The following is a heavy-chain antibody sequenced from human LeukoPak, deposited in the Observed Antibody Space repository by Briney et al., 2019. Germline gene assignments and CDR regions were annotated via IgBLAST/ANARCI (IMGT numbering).Heavy chain of an antibody. CDR2: IHPNNGGT. CDR3: ARDLPRTNGVRWFDP. CDR1: GYTFNGYY. Sequence: GASVKVSCKASGYTFNGYYIHWVRQAPGQGLEWMGWIHPNNGGTSYAQKFQGRVTMTRDTSISTAYMELSRLRSDDTAVYYCARDLPRTNGVRWFDPWGQGTLVTVSS. D-gene: IGHD2-8*01. V-gene: IGHV1-2*02. J-gene: IGHJ5*02.